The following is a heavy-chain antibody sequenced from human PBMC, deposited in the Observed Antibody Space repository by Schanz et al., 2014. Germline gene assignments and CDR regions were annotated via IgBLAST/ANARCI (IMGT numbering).Heavy chain of an antibody. CDR1: GGTFVTFF. D-gene: IGHD2-15*01. J-gene: IGHJ4*02. CDR3: ATCSGGTCHAKPVLDN. Sequence: QVHLVQSGAEVKEPGSSVKVSCKPSGGTFVTFFFTWVRQAPGQGHQWMGRISPLLGVANYAQEFQGRLTITADTSTSTAYMELSSLRSEDTAVYYCATCSGGTCHAKPVLDNWGQGTLVTVSS. V-gene: IGHV1-69*04. CDR2: ISPLLGVA.